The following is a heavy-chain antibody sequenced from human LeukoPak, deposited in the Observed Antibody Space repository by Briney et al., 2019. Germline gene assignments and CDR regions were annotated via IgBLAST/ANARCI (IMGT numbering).Heavy chain of an antibody. J-gene: IGHJ4*02. CDR1: GFSFNNYV. CDR2: SSGNGGGT. V-gene: IGHV3-23*01. CDR3: ARDEIAAAGTRYYDY. Sequence: GGSLRLSCAASGFSFNNYVMSWVRQAPGKGLEWVSESSGNGGGTYYADSVKGRFTISRDNSKNTLYLQMNSLRAEDTAVYYCARDEIAAAGTRYYDYWGQGTLVTVSS. D-gene: IGHD6-13*01.